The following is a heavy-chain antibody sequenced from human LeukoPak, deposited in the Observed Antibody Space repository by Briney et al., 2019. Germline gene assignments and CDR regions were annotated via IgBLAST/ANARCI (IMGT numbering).Heavy chain of an antibody. Sequence: ASVKVSCKASGYTFTSYYMHWVRQAPGQGLEWMGIINPSGGSTSYAQKFQGRVTMTRDTSTSTVYMELSSLRSDDTAVYYCASDPADIVVVPAAPEIWFDPWGQGTLVTVSS. D-gene: IGHD2-2*01. CDR1: GYTFTSYY. J-gene: IGHJ5*02. CDR2: INPSGGST. CDR3: ASDPADIVVVPAAPEIWFDP. V-gene: IGHV1-46*01.